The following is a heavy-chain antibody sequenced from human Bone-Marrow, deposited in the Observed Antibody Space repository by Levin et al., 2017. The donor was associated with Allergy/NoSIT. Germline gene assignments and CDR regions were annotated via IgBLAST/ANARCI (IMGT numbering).Heavy chain of an antibody. CDR1: GDSFRSDY. D-gene: IGHD5-12*01. CDR3: ARDVSGYDFMDY. J-gene: IGHJ4*02. Sequence: SQTLSLPCSVSGDSFRSDYCSWIRQPPGKGLEWIGYVSFSGSTNYNPSLKSRVTMSVDKSKNQFSLKLNSVTAADTAVYYCARDVSGYDFMDYWGQGTLVTVSS. CDR2: VSFSGST. V-gene: IGHV4-59*01.